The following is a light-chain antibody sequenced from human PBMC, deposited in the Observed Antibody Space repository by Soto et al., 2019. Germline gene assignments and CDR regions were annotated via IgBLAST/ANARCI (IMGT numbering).Light chain of an antibody. Sequence: EIVLTQSPATLSLSPGERATLSCRASQSVSSYLAWYQQKPGQAPRLLIYDASNRATGIPARFSGSGSGTDFTLTISSLEPEDFALYSCQQRSTWPPRFTFGPGPKVDIK. J-gene: IGKJ3*01. V-gene: IGKV3-11*01. CDR2: DAS. CDR3: QQRSTWPPRFT. CDR1: QSVSSY.